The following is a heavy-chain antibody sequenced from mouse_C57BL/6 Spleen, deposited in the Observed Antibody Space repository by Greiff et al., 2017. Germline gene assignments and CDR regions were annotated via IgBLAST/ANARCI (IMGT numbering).Heavy chain of an antibody. CDR3: ARGGVPYAMDD. Sequence: VQLQQSGPELVKPGASVKISCKASGYAFSSSWMNWVKQRPGKGLEWIGRIYPGDGDPNYNGKFQGKATLTADKSSSTAYMQLSSLTSEDSAVYFCARGGVPYAMDDWGQGTSVTVSS. CDR1: GYAFSSSW. CDR2: IYPGDGDP. V-gene: IGHV1-82*01. J-gene: IGHJ4*01.